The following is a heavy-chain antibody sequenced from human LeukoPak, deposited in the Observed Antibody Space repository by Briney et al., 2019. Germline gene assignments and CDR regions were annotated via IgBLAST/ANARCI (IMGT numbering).Heavy chain of an antibody. D-gene: IGHD5-12*01. V-gene: IGHV4-39*01. Sequence: SETLSLTCTVSGGSISSGSYYWGWIRQPPGKGLEWIGSIYYSGSTYYNPSLKSRVTISVDTSKNQFSLKLSSVTAADTAVYYCARLRLGYSGYDYRMGHYYYYMDVWGKGTTVTVSS. CDR3: ARLRLGYSGYDYRMGHYYYYMDV. J-gene: IGHJ6*03. CDR2: IYYSGST. CDR1: GGSISSGSYY.